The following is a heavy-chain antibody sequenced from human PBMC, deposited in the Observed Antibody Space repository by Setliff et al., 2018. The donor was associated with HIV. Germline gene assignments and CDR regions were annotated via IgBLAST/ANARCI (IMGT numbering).Heavy chain of an antibody. V-gene: IGHV3-21*01. J-gene: IGHJ4*02. D-gene: IGHD6-19*01. CDR1: GFTFSSYS. Sequence: PGGSLRLSCAASGFTFSSYSMNWVRQAPGKGLEWVSSISSSSSYIYYADSVKGRFTISRDNAKNSLYLQMNSLRAEDTAVYYCAREGWLGRGRIYYFDYWGQGTLVTVSS. CDR3: AREGWLGRGRIYYFDY. CDR2: ISSSSSYI.